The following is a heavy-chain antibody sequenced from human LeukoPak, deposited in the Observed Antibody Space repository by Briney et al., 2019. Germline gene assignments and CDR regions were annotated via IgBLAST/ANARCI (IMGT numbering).Heavy chain of an antibody. V-gene: IGHV3-48*04. CDR3: ARDYCSSTSCRFDY. CDR2: ISSSGITK. CDR1: GFTFSGYS. D-gene: IGHD2-2*01. Sequence: EGSLRLSCAASGFTFSGYSMNWVRQAPGKGLEWVSYISSSGITKYNAESVKGRFTISRDTAKNSLYLQMNGLRAEDTAVYYCARDYCSSTSCRFDYWGQGTLITVSS. J-gene: IGHJ4*02.